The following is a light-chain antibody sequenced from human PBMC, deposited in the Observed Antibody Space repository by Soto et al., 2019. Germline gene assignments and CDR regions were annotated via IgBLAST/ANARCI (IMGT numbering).Light chain of an antibody. CDR1: QSISNW. J-gene: IGKJ2*01. CDR3: QQYKSYWT. V-gene: IGKV1-5*03. Sequence: DIKMTQSPATLSASVGDSVTITCRASQSISNWLAWYQLKQGKATKLLIHEASNLQSGVPSTFSGSGSGTDFTLSTTSLQPEDFATYYCQQYKSYWTFRQGTRVELK. CDR2: EAS.